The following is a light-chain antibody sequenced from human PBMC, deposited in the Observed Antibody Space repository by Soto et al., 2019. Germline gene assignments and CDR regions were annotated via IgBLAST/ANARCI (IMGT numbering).Light chain of an antibody. CDR3: LQDYNYPWT. V-gene: IGKV1-6*01. J-gene: IGKJ1*01. CDR2: SAS. Sequence: AIQMTQSPSSLSASIRDRVTITCRASQGIRNDLGWYQQKPGKAPKLLIYSASSLESGVPSRFSGSGSGTDFTLTISSLQPEDFATYYCLQDYNYPWTFGQGTKVEIK. CDR1: QGIRND.